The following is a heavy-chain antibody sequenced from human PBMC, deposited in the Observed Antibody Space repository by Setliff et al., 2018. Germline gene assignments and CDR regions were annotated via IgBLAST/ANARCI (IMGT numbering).Heavy chain of an antibody. CDR2: IYYSGST. V-gene: IGHV4-4*02. D-gene: IGHD6-6*01. J-gene: IGHJ4*02. Sequence: SETLSLTCAVSGGSISSSNWWSWVRQPPGKGLEWIGSIYYSGSTYYNPSLKSRVTISVDTSKNQFSLKLSSVTAEDTAVYYCAKGKQLAPVGPFDYWGQGTLVTVSS. CDR1: GGSISSSNW. CDR3: AKGKQLAPVGPFDY.